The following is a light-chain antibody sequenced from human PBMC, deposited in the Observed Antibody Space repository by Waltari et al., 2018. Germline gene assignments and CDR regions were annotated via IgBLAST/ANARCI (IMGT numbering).Light chain of an antibody. J-gene: IGLJ2*01. CDR2: DNS. CDR1: TSNIEKNY. CDR3: ATWDSRLSGVL. Sequence: QTVLTQPPSVSAAPGHKVTISCSGSTSNIEKNYVSWYQQFPATAPKLLIFDNSQRPSGIPDRFSASKSGTSATLTITGLQTGDEADYYCATWDSRLSGVLFGGGTKLTV. V-gene: IGLV1-51*01.